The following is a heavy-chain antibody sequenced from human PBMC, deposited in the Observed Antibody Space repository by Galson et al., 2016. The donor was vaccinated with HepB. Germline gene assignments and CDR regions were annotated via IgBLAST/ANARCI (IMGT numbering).Heavy chain of an antibody. CDR1: GGSFSGYQ. D-gene: IGHD3-3*01. V-gene: IGHV4-34*01. Sequence: ETLSLTCTVYGGSFSGYQWSWIRQPPGKGLEWIGEIYHSGSTNYNPSLKSRVTISIDTSKKQFSLRLTSVTAADTAIYYCARGGFLRILEWTPYYYFGMDVWGREPWSPSPQ. CDR3: ARGGFLRILEWTPYYYFGMDV. J-gene: IGHJ6*01. CDR2: IYHSGST.